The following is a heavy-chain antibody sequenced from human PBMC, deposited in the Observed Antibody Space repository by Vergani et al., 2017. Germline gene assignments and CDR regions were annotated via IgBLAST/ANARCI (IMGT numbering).Heavy chain of an antibody. CDR1: GFTFSSYD. V-gene: IGHV3-23*01. J-gene: IGHJ2*01. CDR2: ISGSGGST. CDR3: AKDPAPYGVKYFDL. D-gene: IGHD4-23*01. Sequence: EVQLLESGGGLVQPGGSLRLSCAASGFTFSSYDMSWVRQAPGKGLEWVSAISGSGGSTYYADSVKGRFTISRDNYKNTLYLQMNSLRPEETAVYYCAKDPAPYGVKYFDLWGRGTLVTVSS.